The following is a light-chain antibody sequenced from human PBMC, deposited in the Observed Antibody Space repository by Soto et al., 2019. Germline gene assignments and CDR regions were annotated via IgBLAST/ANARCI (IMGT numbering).Light chain of an antibody. CDR3: QHYYSPRRYT. V-gene: IGKV4-1*01. CDR2: WAS. Sequence: DIVMTQSPEYLAVSLGERATINCKSSQNVLYSSINKNLIAWYQQKPGQPPKLLIDWASTRESGVPDRCSGSGSGRDFTPTISSLQADDGGVYYCQHYYSPRRYTFGQGTRVEIK. CDR1: QNVLYSSINKNL. J-gene: IGKJ2*01.